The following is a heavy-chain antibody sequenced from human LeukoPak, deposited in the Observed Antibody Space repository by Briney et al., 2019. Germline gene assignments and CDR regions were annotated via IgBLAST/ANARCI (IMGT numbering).Heavy chain of an antibody. CDR3: ASVWRALGYTIDY. V-gene: IGHV3-33*01. CDR2: IWYDGSNK. CDR1: GITFRNYG. J-gene: IGHJ4*02. D-gene: IGHD5-18*01. Sequence: GRSLRLSSAASGITFRNYGMHWVRQAPGKGLEWVAIIWYDGSNKYYADSVKGRFTISRDNSKNTLYLQMNSLRVEDTAVYYCASVWRALGYTIDYWGQGTQVAVSS.